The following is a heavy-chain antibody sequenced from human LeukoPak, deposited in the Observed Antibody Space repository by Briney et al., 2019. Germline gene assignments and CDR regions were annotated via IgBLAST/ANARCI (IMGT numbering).Heavy chain of an antibody. CDR2: ISYDGSNK. V-gene: IGHV3-30*04. CDR1: GLTFSSYA. J-gene: IGHJ3*02. D-gene: IGHD6-13*01. CDR3: ARGGGGSSSWYSAFDI. Sequence: GGSLRLSCAASGLTFSSYAMHWVRQAPGKGLEWVAVISYDGSNKYYADSVKGRFTISRDNSKNTLYLQMNSLRAEDTAVYYCARGGGGSSSWYSAFDIWGQGTMVTVSS.